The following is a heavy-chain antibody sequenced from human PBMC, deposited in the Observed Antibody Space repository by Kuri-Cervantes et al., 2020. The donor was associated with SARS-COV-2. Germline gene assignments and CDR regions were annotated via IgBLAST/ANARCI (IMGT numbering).Heavy chain of an antibody. CDR2: IRYDGSNK. D-gene: IGHD6-19*01. Sequence: GESLKISCAASGFTFSSYSMNRVRQAPGKGLEWVAFIRYDGSNKYYADSVKGRFTISRDNSKNTLYLQMNSLRAEDTAVYYCAKDVRSSIHSSGWYPGLFDYWGQGTLVTVSS. J-gene: IGHJ4*02. V-gene: IGHV3-30*02. CDR1: GFTFSSYS. CDR3: AKDVRSSIHSSGWYPGLFDY.